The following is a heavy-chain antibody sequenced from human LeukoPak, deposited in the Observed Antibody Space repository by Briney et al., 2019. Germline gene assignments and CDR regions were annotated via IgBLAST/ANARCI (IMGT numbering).Heavy chain of an antibody. J-gene: IGHJ4*02. D-gene: IGHD4-17*01. CDR2: IYYSGST. V-gene: IGHV4-59*01. CDR1: GGSISSYY. Sequence: PSETLSLTCTVSGGSISSYYWSWIRQPPGKGLEWIGYIYYSGSTNYNPSLKSRVTISVDTSKNQFSLKLSSVTAADTAVYYCARVRVPYGPCDYWGQGTLVTVSS. CDR3: ARVRVPYGPCDY.